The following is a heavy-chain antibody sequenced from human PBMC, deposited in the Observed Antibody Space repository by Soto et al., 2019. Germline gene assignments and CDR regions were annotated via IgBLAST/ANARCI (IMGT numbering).Heavy chain of an antibody. D-gene: IGHD5-18*01. CDR1: GFTFSSYG. J-gene: IGHJ4*02. CDR2: ISYDGSNK. V-gene: IGHV3-30*18. CDR3: AKDGEGLQLWFLFDY. Sequence: GGSLRLSCAASGFTFSSYGMHWVRQAPGKGLEWVAVISYDGSNKYYADSVKGRFTISRDNSKNTLYLQMNSLRAEDTAVYYCAKDGEGLQLWFLFDYWGQGTLVTVSS.